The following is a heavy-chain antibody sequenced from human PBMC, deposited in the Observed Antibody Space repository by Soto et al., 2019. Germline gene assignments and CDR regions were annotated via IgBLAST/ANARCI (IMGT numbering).Heavy chain of an antibody. Sequence: QVQLVESGGGVVQPGRSLRLSCAASGFTFSSYGMHWVRQAPGKGLEWVAVISYDGSNKYYADSVKGRFTISRDNSKNTLYLQMSSLRAEDTAVYYCVKDGSSGWPYYYGMEVWGQGTTVTVSS. D-gene: IGHD6-19*01. CDR1: GFTFSSYG. CDR3: VKDGSSGWPYYYGMEV. V-gene: IGHV3-30*18. CDR2: ISYDGSNK. J-gene: IGHJ6*02.